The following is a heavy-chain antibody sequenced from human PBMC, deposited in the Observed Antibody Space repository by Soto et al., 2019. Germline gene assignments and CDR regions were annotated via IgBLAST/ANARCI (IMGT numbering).Heavy chain of an antibody. CDR3: AKLPQYETLTGYLKYFDY. D-gene: IGHD3-9*01. CDR2: INAGNGNT. V-gene: IGHV1-3*01. Sequence: ASVKVSCKASGYTFTSYAMHWVRQAPGQRLEWMGWINAGNGNTKYSQKFQGRVTITRDTSASTAYMELISLRSEDTAVYYCAKLPQYETLTGYLKYFDYWGQG. CDR1: GYTFTSYA. J-gene: IGHJ4*02.